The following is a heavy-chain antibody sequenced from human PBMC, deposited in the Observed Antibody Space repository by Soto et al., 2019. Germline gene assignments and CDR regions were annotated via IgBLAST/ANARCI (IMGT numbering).Heavy chain of an antibody. V-gene: IGHV4-34*01. Sequence: SETLSLTCAVYGGSFSGYYWSWIRQPPGKGLEWIGEINHSGSTNYNPSLKSRVTISVDTSKNQFSLKLSSVTAADTAVYYCASRYCSSTSCHPDRDYWGQGTLVTVSS. CDR3: ASRYCSSTSCHPDRDY. D-gene: IGHD2-2*01. CDR2: INHSGST. J-gene: IGHJ4*02. CDR1: GGSFSGYY.